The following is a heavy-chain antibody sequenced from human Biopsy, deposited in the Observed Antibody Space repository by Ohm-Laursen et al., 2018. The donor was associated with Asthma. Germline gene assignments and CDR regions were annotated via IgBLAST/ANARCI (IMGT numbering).Heavy chain of an antibody. CDR3: ARTYYDFLTGQVNDAFAL. CDR2: LNPGDGNT. CDR1: GYTFTHFA. Sequence: GASVKVSCKASGYTFTHFAIHWVRQAPGQRLEWMGWLNPGDGNTKYSQKFQGRVTITRDTSASTAYMDLRSLRSEDTAMYYCARTYYDFLTGQVNDAFALWGQGTMVTVSS. V-gene: IGHV1-3*01. D-gene: IGHD3-9*01. J-gene: IGHJ3*01.